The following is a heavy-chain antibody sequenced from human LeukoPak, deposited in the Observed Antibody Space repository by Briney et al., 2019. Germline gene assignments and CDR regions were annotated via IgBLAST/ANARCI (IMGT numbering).Heavy chain of an antibody. J-gene: IGHJ6*03. CDR3: AREGGIARPPYLYYYIDV. D-gene: IGHD6-6*01. Sequence: GASVKVPCKASGYTFNNHDINWVRQAPGRGLEWMGWINTYSANTNYAQEFQDRVIMTTDTSTSTAYMELRSLRSDDTAVYYCAREGGIARPPYLYYYIDVWGKGTTVTVSS. CDR1: GYTFNNHD. CDR2: INTYSANT. V-gene: IGHV1-18*01.